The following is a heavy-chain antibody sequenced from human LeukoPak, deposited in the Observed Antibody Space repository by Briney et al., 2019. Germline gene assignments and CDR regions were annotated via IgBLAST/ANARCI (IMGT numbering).Heavy chain of an antibody. CDR1: GFTFRSYA. Sequence: LSGGSLRLSCAASGFTFRSYAMQWVRQAPGKGLEWVSYITYNSGTIFYADSVKGRFTISRDNAKDSLYLQMSSLRDEDTAVYYCARDSGYSYADDYWGQGTLVTVSS. CDR3: ARDSGYSYADDY. V-gene: IGHV3-48*02. CDR2: ITYNSGTI. J-gene: IGHJ4*02. D-gene: IGHD5-18*01.